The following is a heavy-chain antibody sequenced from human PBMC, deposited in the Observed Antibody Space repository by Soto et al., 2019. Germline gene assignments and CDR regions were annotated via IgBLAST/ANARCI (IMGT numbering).Heavy chain of an antibody. V-gene: IGHV1-18*01. Sequence: QVQLVQSGGEVKKPGAAVMVSCKASGYTFTNYGISWVRQAPGQGLEWMGWISTSNSNTAYAQKFQDRVTMTTDTSTSTAYMELRSLRPDDTAVYYCARPPQVTRSYYCNGLDVWGQGTTVTVSS. CDR1: GYTFTNYG. D-gene: IGHD5-18*01. J-gene: IGHJ6*02. CDR3: ARPPQVTRSYYCNGLDV. CDR2: ISTSNSNT.